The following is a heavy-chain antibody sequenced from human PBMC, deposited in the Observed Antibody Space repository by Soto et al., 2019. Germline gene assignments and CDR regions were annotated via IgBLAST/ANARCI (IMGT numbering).Heavy chain of an antibody. J-gene: IGHJ1*01. Sequence: PGESLKISCQCSVYTFSNFWFCWVRQLPGQGLEWMGIIYPGDHETRYSPSFHGKVTISAERSTNAAYLQWNSLEASDIAFYSCARSPRRSPYLEHWGQGALVAVSS. CDR1: VYTFSNFW. V-gene: IGHV5-51*01. CDR2: IYPGDHET. CDR3: ARSPRRSPYLEH. D-gene: IGHD6-13*01.